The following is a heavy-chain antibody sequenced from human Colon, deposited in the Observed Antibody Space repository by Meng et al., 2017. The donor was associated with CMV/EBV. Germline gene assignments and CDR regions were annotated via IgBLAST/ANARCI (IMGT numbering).Heavy chain of an antibody. CDR3: AGHKTLDEFFDP. CDR2: IYPDDSDT. V-gene: IGHV5-51*01. J-gene: IGHJ5*02. D-gene: IGHD6-6*01. Sequence: GESLKISWRGTGYDFTSYWTAWVRQMPGKGLEWVGFIYPDDSDTRYSPSVKGQVASSADKSVNTAFLERSSVKAADSGMYYCAGHKTLDEFFDPWGQGTLVTVSS. CDR1: GYDFTSYW.